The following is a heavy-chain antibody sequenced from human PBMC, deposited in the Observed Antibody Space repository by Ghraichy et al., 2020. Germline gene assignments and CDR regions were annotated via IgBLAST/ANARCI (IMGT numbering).Heavy chain of an antibody. CDR1: GFAFSSYA. Sequence: GGSLRLSCAASGFAFSSYAMSWVRQAPGKGLEWVSVISGSGGSIYYADSVKGRFTISRDNPKNALYLQMNSLRVEDTAVYYCAKDVKSVGVTYFDYGAREPWSPSPQ. D-gene: IGHD1-26*01. V-gene: IGHV3-23*01. CDR2: ISGSGGSI. CDR3: AKDVKSVGVTYFD. J-gene: IGHJ4*02.